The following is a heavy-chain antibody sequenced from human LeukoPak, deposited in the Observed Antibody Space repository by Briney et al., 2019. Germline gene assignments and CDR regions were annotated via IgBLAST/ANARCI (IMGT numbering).Heavy chain of an antibody. CDR3: GVSREYYYDSSAVGY. V-gene: IGHV3-30*04. CDR1: GFTFSSYA. D-gene: IGHD3-22*01. Sequence: GGSLRLSCAASGFTFSSYAMHWVRQAPGKGLEWVAVISYDGRNKYYADSVKGRFTISRDNSKNTLYLRMNSLRAEDTAVYYCGVSREYYYDSSAVGYWGQGTLVTVSS. CDR2: ISYDGRNK. J-gene: IGHJ4*02.